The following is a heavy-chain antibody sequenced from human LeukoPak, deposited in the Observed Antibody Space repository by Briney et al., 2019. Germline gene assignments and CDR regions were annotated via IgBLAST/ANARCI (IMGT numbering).Heavy chain of an antibody. Sequence: SVKVSCKASGGTFSSYAISWVRQAPGQGLEWMGRIIPILGIANYAQKFQGRVTITADKSTSTAYMELSSLRSEDTAVYYCARGDSSSFGYWFDPWGQGTLVTVSS. CDR1: GGTFSSYA. V-gene: IGHV1-69*04. CDR3: ARGDSSSFGYWFDP. J-gene: IGHJ5*02. D-gene: IGHD6-13*01. CDR2: IIPILGIA.